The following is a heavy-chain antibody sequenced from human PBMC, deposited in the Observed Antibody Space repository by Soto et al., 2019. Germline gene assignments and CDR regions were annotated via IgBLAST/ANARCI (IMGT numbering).Heavy chain of an antibody. CDR3: ARDGPSGSGYFDY. CDR2: ISYDGSNK. CDR1: GFTFSSYV. J-gene: IGHJ4*02. V-gene: IGHV3-30-3*01. Sequence: QVQLVESGGGVVQPGRSLRLSCAASGFTFSSYVMHWVRQSPGKGLEWVAVISYDGSNKYYADSVKGRFTISRDHSKNTLYLQMESLRTEDTAVYYCARDGPSGSGYFDYWGQGTLVTVSS. D-gene: IGHD1-26*01.